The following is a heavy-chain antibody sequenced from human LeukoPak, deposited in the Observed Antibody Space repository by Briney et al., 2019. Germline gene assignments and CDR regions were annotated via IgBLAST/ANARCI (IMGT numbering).Heavy chain of an antibody. CDR2: ISYDGSNK. D-gene: IGHD6-13*01. CDR3: AKVLIAAHYYYYGMDV. Sequence: GGSLRLSCAASGFTFSSYGMHWVRQAPGKGLEWVAVISYDGSNKYYADSVKGRFTISRDNSKNTLYLQMNSLRAEDTAVYYCAKVLIAAHYYYYGMDVWGQGTTVTVSS. J-gene: IGHJ6*02. CDR1: GFTFSSYG. V-gene: IGHV3-30*18.